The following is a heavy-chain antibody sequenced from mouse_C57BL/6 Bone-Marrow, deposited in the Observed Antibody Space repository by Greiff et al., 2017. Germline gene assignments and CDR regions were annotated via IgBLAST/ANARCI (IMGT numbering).Heavy chain of an antibody. V-gene: IGHV1-55*01. D-gene: IGHD1-1*01. CDR3: ARSGYYGSRWYFDV. J-gene: IGHJ1*03. CDR1: GYTFTSYW. Sequence: QVQLQQPGAELVKPGASVKMSCKASGYTFTSYWITWVKQRPGQGLEWIGDIYPGSGSTNYNEKFKSKATLTVDTSSSTAYMQLSSLTSEDSAVYYCARSGYYGSRWYFDVWGTGTTVTVSS. CDR2: IYPGSGST.